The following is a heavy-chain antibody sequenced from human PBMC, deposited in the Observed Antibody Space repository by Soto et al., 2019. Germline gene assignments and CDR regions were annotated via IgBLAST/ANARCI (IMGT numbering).Heavy chain of an antibody. V-gene: IGHV4-30-2*01. J-gene: IGHJ4*02. CDR2: ISHSGST. CDR3: ASGSHVPHY. Sequence: QLQLQESGSGLVKPSQTLSLTCAVSGGSISSGGYSWSWIRQPPGKGLEWIGYISHSGSTYYNPSXXSRVTISVDRSKTQFSLKLSSVTAADTAMYYCASGSHVPHYWGQGTLVTVSS. D-gene: IGHD6-6*01. CDR1: GGSISSGGYS.